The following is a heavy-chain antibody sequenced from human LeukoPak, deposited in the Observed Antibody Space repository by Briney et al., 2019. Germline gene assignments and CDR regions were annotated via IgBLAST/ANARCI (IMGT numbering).Heavy chain of an antibody. CDR1: GLTSSTLS. CDR2: ISTTSEYI. D-gene: IGHD3-10*01. V-gene: IGHV3-21*01. J-gene: IGHJ4*02. CDR3: AGTRGKRMTMVRAFDY. Sequence: GGSLRLSCVVSGLTSSTLSMAWVRQAPGKGLEWVSSISTTSEYIFQKDSLKGRFTVSRDNAKNSVFLQMNSLRAEGTAVYYCAGTRGKRMTMVRAFDYWGQGALVTVSS.